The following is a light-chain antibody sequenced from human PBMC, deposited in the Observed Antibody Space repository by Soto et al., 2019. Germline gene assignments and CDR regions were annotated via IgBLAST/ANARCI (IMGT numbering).Light chain of an antibody. V-gene: IGKV1-39*01. CDR2: AAS. J-gene: IGKJ5*01. CDR1: ETISTF. CDR3: QQSYSTSPIT. Sequence: DIQMTQSPSSLSASVGDRVTMTCRASETISTFLNWYQHKPGKAPKLLIYAASRLQSGVPSRFTGSGSGTDFTLTINGLQPEDFASYYCQQSYSTSPITFGQGTRLDI.